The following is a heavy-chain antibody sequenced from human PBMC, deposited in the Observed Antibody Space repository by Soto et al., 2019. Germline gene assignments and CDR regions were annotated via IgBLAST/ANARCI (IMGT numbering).Heavy chain of an antibody. CDR3: ARVSKGYSYGHFDY. J-gene: IGHJ4*02. CDR1: GGSISSSNW. CDR2: IYHSGST. D-gene: IGHD5-18*01. V-gene: IGHV4-4*02. Sequence: QVQLQESGPGLVKPSGTLSLTCAVSGGSISSSNWCSWVRQPPRKGLEWIGEIYHSGSTNYNPSLKSRVTISVDKSKNQFSLKLSSVTAADTAVYYCARVSKGYSYGHFDYWGQGTLVTVSS.